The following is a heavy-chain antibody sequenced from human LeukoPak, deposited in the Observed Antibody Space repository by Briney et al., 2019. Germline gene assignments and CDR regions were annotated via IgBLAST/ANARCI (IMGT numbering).Heavy chain of an antibody. J-gene: IGHJ3*02. CDR1: GFTFSSYS. Sequence: TGGSLRLSCAASGFTFSSYSMNWVRQAPGKWLEWVSSISSSSSYIYYADSVKGRFTISRDTAKNSLYLQMNSLRAEDTAVYYCARDSPFWGSYPDAFDIWGQGTMVTVSS. D-gene: IGHD3-16*01. V-gene: IGHV3-21*01. CDR3: ARDSPFWGSYPDAFDI. CDR2: ISSSSSYI.